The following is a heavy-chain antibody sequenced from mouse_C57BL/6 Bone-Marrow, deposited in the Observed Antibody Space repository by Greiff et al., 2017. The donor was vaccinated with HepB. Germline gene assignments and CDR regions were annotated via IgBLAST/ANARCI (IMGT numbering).Heavy chain of an antibody. V-gene: IGHV6-3*01. J-gene: IGHJ2*01. D-gene: IGHD1-1*01. CDR2: IRLKSDNYAT. CDR3: TKDGSSYVPFDY. Sequence: EVKVEESGGGLVQPGGSMKLSCVASGFTFSNYWMNWVRQSPEKGLEWVAQIRLKSDNYATHYAESVKGRFTISRDDSKSSVYLQMNNLRAEDTGIYYCTKDGSSYVPFDYWGQGTTLTVSS. CDR1: GFTFSNYW.